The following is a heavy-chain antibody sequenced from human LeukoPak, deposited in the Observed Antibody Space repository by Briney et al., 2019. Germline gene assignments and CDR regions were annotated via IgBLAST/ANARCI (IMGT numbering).Heavy chain of an antibody. CDR2: IRYDGSDK. CDR3: GKEDSHATGWLDS. V-gene: IGHV3-30*02. D-gene: IGHD3-9*01. J-gene: IGHJ4*02. Sequence: GGSLRLACVASGFTFSSYGIHWVRQAPGWGLGWVAFIRYDGSDKCYAGSGKGRLSISRDNSKNTLYLYMNSLRPDDTAVYYCGKEDSHATGWLDSWGQGALVTVSS. CDR1: GFTFSSYG.